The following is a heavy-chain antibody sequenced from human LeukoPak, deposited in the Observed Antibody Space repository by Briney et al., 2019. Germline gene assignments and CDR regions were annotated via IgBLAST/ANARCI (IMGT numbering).Heavy chain of an antibody. J-gene: IGHJ6*02. V-gene: IGHV4-30-4*01. Sequence: SETLSLTCTVSGGSISSGDCYWSWIRQPPGKGLEWIGYIYYSGSTYYNPSLKSRVTISVDRSKNQFSLKLSSVTAADTAVYYCARVFWEYQLPPQIPLYGMDVWGQGTTVTVSS. CDR3: ARVFWEYQLPPQIPLYGMDV. CDR1: GGSISSGDCY. CDR2: IYYSGST. D-gene: IGHD2-2*01.